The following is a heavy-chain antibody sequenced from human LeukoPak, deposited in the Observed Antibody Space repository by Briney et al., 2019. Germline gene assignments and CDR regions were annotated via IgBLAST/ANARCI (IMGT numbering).Heavy chain of an antibody. J-gene: IGHJ4*02. Sequence: SETLSLTCTVSGGSISSYYWSWIRQPPGKGLEWIGYIYYSGSTYYNPSLKSRVTISVDTSKNQFSLKLSSVTAADTAVYYCARVRDGYNSKYFFDYWGQGTLVTVSS. CDR2: IYYSGST. D-gene: IGHD5-24*01. CDR1: GGSISSYY. V-gene: IGHV4-59*12. CDR3: ARVRDGYNSKYFFDY.